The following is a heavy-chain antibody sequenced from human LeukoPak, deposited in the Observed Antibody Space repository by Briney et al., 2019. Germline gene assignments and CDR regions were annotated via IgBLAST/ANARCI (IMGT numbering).Heavy chain of an antibody. CDR2: INHSGST. D-gene: IGHD2-2*01. V-gene: IGHV4-34*01. J-gene: IGHJ5*02. CDR1: GGSFSGYY. CDR3: ARGYCSSTSCQGVVWFDP. Sequence: SETLSLTCAVYGGSFSGYYWSWIRRPPGKGLEWIGEINHSGSTDYNPSLKSRVTISVDTSKNQFSLKLSSVTAADTAVYYCARGYCSSTSCQGVVWFDPWGQGTLVTVSS.